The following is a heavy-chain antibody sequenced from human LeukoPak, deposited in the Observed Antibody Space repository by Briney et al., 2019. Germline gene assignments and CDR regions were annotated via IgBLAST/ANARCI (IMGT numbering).Heavy chain of an antibody. V-gene: IGHV1-2*02. Sequence: ASVKVSCKASGYTSTDYFMHWMRQAPGQGLEWLGCINSNSGGTNYAQKFQGRVTLTRDRSISTAYMELSRLTSDDTAVYDCARDPIRGDGYNLDYWGQGTLVTVSS. J-gene: IGHJ4*02. CDR3: ARDPIRGDGYNLDY. CDR1: GYTSTDYF. CDR2: INSNSGGT. D-gene: IGHD5-24*01.